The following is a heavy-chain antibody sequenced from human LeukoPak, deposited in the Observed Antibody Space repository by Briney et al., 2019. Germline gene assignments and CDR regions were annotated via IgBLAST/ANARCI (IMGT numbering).Heavy chain of an antibody. Sequence: ASVKVSCKASGGTFSSYAISWVRQAPGQGLEWMGGIIPIFGTANYAQKFQGRVTITADESTSTAYMELNSLRSEDTAVYYCASRFDIVAVPAVLSGWYPFDYWGQGTLVTVSS. CDR1: GGTFSSYA. CDR3: ASRFDIVAVPAVLSGWYPFDY. CDR2: IIPIFGTA. D-gene: IGHD2-2*01. J-gene: IGHJ4*02. V-gene: IGHV1-69*13.